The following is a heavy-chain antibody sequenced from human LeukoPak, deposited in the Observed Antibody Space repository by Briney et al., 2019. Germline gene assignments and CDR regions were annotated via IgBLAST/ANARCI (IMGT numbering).Heavy chain of an antibody. Sequence: ASVKASCKASGYTFTDYYMNWVRQAPGQGLEWMGWINPNSGGTNDAQKFQGRVTMTRDTSISTAYMELSRLRSDDTAVYYCARDNDHIAVAGTVDYWGQGTLVTVSS. V-gene: IGHV1-2*02. D-gene: IGHD6-19*01. J-gene: IGHJ4*02. CDR2: INPNSGGT. CDR3: ARDNDHIAVAGTVDY. CDR1: GYTFTDYY.